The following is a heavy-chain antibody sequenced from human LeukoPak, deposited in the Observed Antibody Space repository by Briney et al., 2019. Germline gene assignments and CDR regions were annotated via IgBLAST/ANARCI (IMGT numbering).Heavy chain of an antibody. J-gene: IGHJ4*02. CDR3: ARGRAAYFDY. D-gene: IGHD6-13*01. CDR2: INHSGST. Sequence: SYTVSLTCAVYGGCFSRYYWSWIRQPPAKGLEWIGEINHSGSTNYNPSLKSRVTISVDTSKNQFSLKLSSVTAADTAVYYCARGRAAYFDYWGQGTLVTVSS. CDR1: GGCFSRYY. V-gene: IGHV4-34*01.